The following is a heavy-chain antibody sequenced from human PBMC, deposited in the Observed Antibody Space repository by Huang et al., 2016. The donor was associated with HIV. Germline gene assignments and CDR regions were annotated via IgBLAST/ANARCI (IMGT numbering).Heavy chain of an antibody. Sequence: EVQLEESGGGLLQPGGSLRLSCAAPGFTFSSYWMHWVRQVPGKGLEGVVRIKSDGRSTSYAESVKGRFTISRDNAKNKLYLQMNSLRAEDTAVYYCARTYYYDSSGVDPRSAFDIWGQGTMVTVSS. J-gene: IGHJ3*02. D-gene: IGHD3-22*01. CDR2: IKSDGRST. V-gene: IGHV3-74*01. CDR1: GFTFSSYW. CDR3: ARTYYYDSSGVDPRSAFDI.